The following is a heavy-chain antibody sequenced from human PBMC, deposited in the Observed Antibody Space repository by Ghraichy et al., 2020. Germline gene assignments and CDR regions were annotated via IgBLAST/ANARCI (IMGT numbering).Heavy chain of an antibody. V-gene: IGHV3-9*01. Sequence: GGSLRLSCAASGFTFDDYAMHWVRQAPGKGLEWVSGISWNSGSIGYADSVKGRFTISRDNAKNSLYLQMNSLRAEDTALYYCAKDTGSPRDMVRGATRYYYYYGMDVWGQGTTVTVSS. D-gene: IGHD3-10*01. J-gene: IGHJ6*02. CDR1: GFTFDDYA. CDR2: ISWNSGSI. CDR3: AKDTGSPRDMVRGATRYYYYYGMDV.